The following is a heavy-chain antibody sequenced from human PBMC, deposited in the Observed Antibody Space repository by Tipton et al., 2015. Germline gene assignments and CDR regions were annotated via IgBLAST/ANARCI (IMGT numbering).Heavy chain of an antibody. CDR1: GFTFSDYA. D-gene: IGHD3-3*01. V-gene: IGHV3-23*01. J-gene: IGHJ4*02. CDR3: AKDRNEVWSGFYPRYFDS. CDR2: LAGSGGGR. Sequence: SLRLSCAASGFTFSDYAMTWVRQAPGKGLEWVSVLAGSGGGRLYSDSVKGRFTTSRDNSKNTLYLQMDILRDEDTAIYYCAKDRNEVWSGFYPRYFDSWGQGTLVTVSS.